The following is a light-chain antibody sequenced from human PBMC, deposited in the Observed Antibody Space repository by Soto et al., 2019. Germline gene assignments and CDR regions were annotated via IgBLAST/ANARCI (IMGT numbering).Light chain of an antibody. CDR2: GAS. J-gene: IGKJ5*01. Sequence: EIVMTQSPATLSVSPGDGATLSCRASQSVDSNLAWYQQKPGQTPRLLMYGASTRPTGIPARFSGSGSGTDFTLTISSLEPEDFAVYYCQQRSNFGQGTRLEI. CDR3: QQRSN. CDR1: QSVDSN. V-gene: IGKV3-11*01.